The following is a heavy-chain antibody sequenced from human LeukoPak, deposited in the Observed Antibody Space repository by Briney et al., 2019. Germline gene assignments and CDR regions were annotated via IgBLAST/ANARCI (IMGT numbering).Heavy chain of an antibody. CDR1: GYTFTSYY. CDR3: ARDNKERQLGGY. Sequence: ASVKVSCKASGYTFTSYYMHRVRQAPGQGLEWVGLINPSGGVTSYAQKFKGRVTMTRDTSTSTVYMELSSLRSEDTAVYYCARDNKERQLGGYWGQGTLVTVSS. J-gene: IGHJ4*02. V-gene: IGHV1-46*01. D-gene: IGHD6-13*01. CDR2: INPSGGVT.